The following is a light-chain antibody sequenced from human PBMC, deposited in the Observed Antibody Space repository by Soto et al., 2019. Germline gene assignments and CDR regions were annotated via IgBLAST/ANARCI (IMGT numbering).Light chain of an antibody. CDR1: QSVSSN. V-gene: IGKV3-15*01. CDR2: GAS. CDR3: QQYNNWGT. J-gene: IGKJ1*01. Sequence: EIVMTQSPATLSVSPGERATLSCRASQSVSSNLAWYQQKPGQAPRLLIYGASTRATGIPARFSGSGSGTDFPLTISSLQSEDFVVYYCQQYNNWGTFGQGTKVEIK.